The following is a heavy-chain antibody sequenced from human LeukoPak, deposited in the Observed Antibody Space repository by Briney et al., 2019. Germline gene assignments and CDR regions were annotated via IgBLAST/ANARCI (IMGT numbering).Heavy chain of an antibody. CDR2: IMPLFNTA. CDR3: ARVDRYHYYLDV. CDR1: GGTFSSYS. J-gene: IGHJ6*03. V-gene: IGHV1-69*05. Sequence: SVKVSCEASGGTFSSYSITWVRQAPGQGLEWMGGIMPLFNTANYAQQFQGRVTITTDESTSTAYMELSSLRFEDTAMYYCARVDRYHYYLDVWGKGTTVTVSS.